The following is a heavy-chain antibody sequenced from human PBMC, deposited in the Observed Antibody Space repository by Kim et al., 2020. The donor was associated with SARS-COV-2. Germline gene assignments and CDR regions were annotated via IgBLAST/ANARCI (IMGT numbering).Heavy chain of an antibody. D-gene: IGHD3-3*01. Sequence: VEGRFTISRDNAKNSLYLQMNSLRDEDTAVYYCATPESITIFGVVISDYWGQGTLVTVSS. V-gene: IGHV3-48*02. CDR3: ATPESITIFGVVISDY. J-gene: IGHJ4*02.